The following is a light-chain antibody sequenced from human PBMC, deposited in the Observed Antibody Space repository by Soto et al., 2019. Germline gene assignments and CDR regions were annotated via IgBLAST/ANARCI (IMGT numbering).Light chain of an antibody. V-gene: IGKV3-11*01. J-gene: IGKJ2*01. CDR2: DAS. CDR3: HQRSNWGRT. Sequence: LTQSPSTLSLSPGERATLSCRASQSVSSYLAWYQQKPGQAPRLLSYDASNRANGIPARFSGSGSGSDFTLTMSSVEPEDLAVYYWHQRSNWGRTFDHETKLEIE. CDR1: QSVSSY.